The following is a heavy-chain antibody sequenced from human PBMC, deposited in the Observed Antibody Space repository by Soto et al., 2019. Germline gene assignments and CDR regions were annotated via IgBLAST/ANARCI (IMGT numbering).Heavy chain of an antibody. CDR1: GFTLSSFF. CDR3: AKDTTVTTYPYYNDV. J-gene: IGHJ6*03. V-gene: IGHV3-23*01. Sequence: PGGSLRLSCAASGFTLSSFFMSWVRQAPGEGLEWVSSISGSGATTLYADSVRGRFTISRDNSKNMLFLQMSSLRAEDTAVYYCAKDTTVTTYPYYNDVWSKGTTVTVSS. D-gene: IGHD4-17*01. CDR2: ISGSGATT.